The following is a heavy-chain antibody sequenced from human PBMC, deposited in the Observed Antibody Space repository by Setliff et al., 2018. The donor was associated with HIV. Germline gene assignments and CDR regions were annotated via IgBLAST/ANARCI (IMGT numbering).Heavy chain of an antibody. J-gene: IGHJ4*02. Sequence: PSETLSLTCNVSGGSISNYFWSWIRQPPGKGLEWIGYIYYRGSTDYNPSLKSRVTISIDTSKNQFSLKLSSVTAADTAVYYCARSVDTTLVPAYYFDYWGQGTLVTV. CDR1: GGSISNYF. CDR2: IYYRGST. D-gene: IGHD5-18*01. CDR3: ARSVDTTLVPAYYFDY. V-gene: IGHV4-59*01.